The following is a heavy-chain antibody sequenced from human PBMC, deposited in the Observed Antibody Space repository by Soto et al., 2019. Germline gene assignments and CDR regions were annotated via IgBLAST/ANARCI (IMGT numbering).Heavy chain of an antibody. CDR3: ARGGGYCSSTSCPNYYYYYGMDV. CDR2: IIPIFGIA. V-gene: IGHV1-69*13. Sequence: GASVKVSCKASGGTFSSYAISWVRQAPGQGLEWMGGIIPIFGIANYAQKFQGRVTITADESTSTAYMELSSLRSEDTAVYYCARGGGYCSSTSCPNYYYYYGMDVWGQGTTVTVSS. J-gene: IGHJ6*02. CDR1: GGTFSSYA. D-gene: IGHD2-2*01.